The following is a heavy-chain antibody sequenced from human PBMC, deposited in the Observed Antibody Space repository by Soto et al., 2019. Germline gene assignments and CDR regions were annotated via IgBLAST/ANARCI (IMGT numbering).Heavy chain of an antibody. J-gene: IGHJ6*02. D-gene: IGHD2-2*01. CDR1: GFTFSSYA. CDR2: ISYDGSNK. V-gene: IGHV3-30-3*01. CDR3: ARGIPQYCSSTSCRRRLYYYCGMDV. Sequence: GGSLRLSCAASGFTFSSYAMHWVRQAPGKGLEWVAVISYDGSNKYYADSVKGRFTISRDNSKNTLYLQMNSLRAEDTAVYYCARGIPQYCSSTSCRRRLYYYCGMDVWGQGTTVTVSS.